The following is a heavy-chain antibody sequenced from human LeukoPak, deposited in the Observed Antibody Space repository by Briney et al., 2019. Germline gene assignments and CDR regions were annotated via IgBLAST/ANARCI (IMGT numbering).Heavy chain of an antibody. CDR1: GFTFTTYW. CDR3: ARDYGRSRDYGMDV. CDR2: INSDGSIT. V-gene: IGHV3-74*01. Sequence: PGGSLRLSCAASGFTFTTYWMHWVRQAPGKGLVWVSHINSDGSITTYADSVKGRFTISRDNAKNTLYLQMNSLRAEDTAVYYCARDYGRSRDYGMDVWGQGTTVTVSS. D-gene: IGHD3-10*01. J-gene: IGHJ6*02.